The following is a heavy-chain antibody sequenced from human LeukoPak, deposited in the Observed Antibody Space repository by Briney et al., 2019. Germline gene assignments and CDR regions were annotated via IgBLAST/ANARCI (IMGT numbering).Heavy chain of an antibody. J-gene: IGHJ4*02. V-gene: IGHV4-59*01. CDR3: ARVRREWELLAFDY. D-gene: IGHD1-26*01. CDR1: GGSISSYY. Sequence: SETLSLTCTVSGGSISSYYWSWIRQPPGKGLEWIGYIYYSGSTNYNPSLKSRVTISVDTSKNQFSLKLSSVTAADTAVYYCARVRREWELLAFDYWGQGTLVTVSS. CDR2: IYYSGST.